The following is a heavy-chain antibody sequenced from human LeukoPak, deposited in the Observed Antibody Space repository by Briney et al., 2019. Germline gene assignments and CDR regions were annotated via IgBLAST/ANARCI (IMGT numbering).Heavy chain of an antibody. D-gene: IGHD6-13*01. CDR1: GFIFSSYW. CDR3: ARDGPAAGLYFDY. V-gene: IGHV3-7*03. J-gene: IGHJ4*02. CDR2: IKQDGSEK. Sequence: GGSLRLSCAASGFIFSSYWMNWIRQTPGKGLEWVASIKQDGSEKYYVDAVQGRFTISRDNAKNSLYLQMNSLRAEDTAVYYCARDGPAAGLYFDYWGQGMLDTVSS.